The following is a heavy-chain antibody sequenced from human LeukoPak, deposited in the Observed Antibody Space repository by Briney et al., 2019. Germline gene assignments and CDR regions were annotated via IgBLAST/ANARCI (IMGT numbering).Heavy chain of an antibody. Sequence: GESLRLSCAASGCTVSSNYMSWVRQAAGKGLEWVSVIYSGGSTYYADSVKGRFTISRDNSKNTLYLQMNSLRAEDTAVYYCAREVAGAAADAFDIWGQGTMVTVSS. CDR2: IYSGGST. CDR3: AREVAGAAADAFDI. D-gene: IGHD6-13*01. CDR1: GCTVSSNY. V-gene: IGHV3-66*01. J-gene: IGHJ3*02.